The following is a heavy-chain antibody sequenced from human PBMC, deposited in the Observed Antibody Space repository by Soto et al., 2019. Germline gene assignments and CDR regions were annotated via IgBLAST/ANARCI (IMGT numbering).Heavy chain of an antibody. CDR3: ARADIAAAGYYYYGMDV. CDR1: GDSVSSNSAA. J-gene: IGHJ6*02. CDR2: TYYRSKWYN. V-gene: IGHV6-1*01. Sequence: PSQTLSLTCAISGDSVSSNSAAWNWIRQSPSRGLEWLGRTYYRSKWYNDYAVSVKSRITINPDTSKNQFSLQLNSVTPEDTAVYYCARADIAAAGYYYYGMDVWGQGTTVTVS. D-gene: IGHD6-13*01.